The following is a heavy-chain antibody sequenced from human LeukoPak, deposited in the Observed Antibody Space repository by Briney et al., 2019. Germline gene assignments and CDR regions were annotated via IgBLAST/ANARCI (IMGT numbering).Heavy chain of an antibody. D-gene: IGHD3-16*02. CDR3: ARAQSYDYVWGSYRRRGALDI. CDR1: GFTFSSYS. Sequence: GGSLRLSCAASGFTFSSYSMNWVRQAPGKGLEWVSSISSSSSYIYYADSVKGRFTISRDNAKNSLYLQMNSLRAEDTAVYYCARAQSYDYVWGSYRRRGALDIWGQGTMVTVSS. CDR2: ISSSSSYI. V-gene: IGHV3-21*01. J-gene: IGHJ3*02.